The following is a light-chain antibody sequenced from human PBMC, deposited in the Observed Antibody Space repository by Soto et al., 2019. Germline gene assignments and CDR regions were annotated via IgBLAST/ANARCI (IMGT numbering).Light chain of an antibody. CDR1: QSVVSSY. J-gene: IGKJ2*01. V-gene: IGKV3-20*01. CDR2: GAS. CDR3: QQYGDSQGYT. Sequence: EIVLTQSPGTLSLSPGERATLSCRASQSVVSSYLVWYQKKPGQAPRLLIYGASSRATGIPDRFSGSGSGTDFTLTISRLEPEDFAVYYCQQYGDSQGYTFGQGTKLEIK.